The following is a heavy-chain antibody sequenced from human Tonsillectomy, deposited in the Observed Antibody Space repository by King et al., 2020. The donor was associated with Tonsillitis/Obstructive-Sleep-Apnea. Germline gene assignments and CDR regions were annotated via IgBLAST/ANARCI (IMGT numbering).Heavy chain of an antibody. CDR3: AKDRPQQQLAGLFDY. CDR1: GFTFSSYG. J-gene: IGHJ4*01. CDR2: ISYDGSNK. V-gene: IGHV3-30*18. Sequence: VQLVESGGGVVQPGRSLRLSCAASGFTFSSYGMHWVRQAPGKGLEWVAVISYDGSNKYYADSVKGRFTISRDNSKNTLYLQMNSLRAEDTAVYYCAKDRPQQQLAGLFDYWGQEPWSPSPQ. D-gene: IGHD6-13*01.